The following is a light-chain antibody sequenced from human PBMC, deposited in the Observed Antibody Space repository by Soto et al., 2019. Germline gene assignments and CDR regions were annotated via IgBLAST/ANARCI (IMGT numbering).Light chain of an antibody. CDR3: SSYTRSNTLV. Sequence: QSVLTQPASVSGSPGQSITISCTGTTSDIGTYNYVSWYQQYPGKAPKLMIYEVTNRPSGVSNRFSGSKPGNTASLTISGLQAEDEADYSCSSYTRSNTLVFGGGTKLTVL. CDR1: TSDIGTYNY. V-gene: IGLV2-14*01. CDR2: EVT. J-gene: IGLJ2*01.